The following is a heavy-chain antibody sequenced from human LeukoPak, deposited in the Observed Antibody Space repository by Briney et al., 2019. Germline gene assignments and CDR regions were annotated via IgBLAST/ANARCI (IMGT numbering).Heavy chain of an antibody. CDR3: ASGWYSYGLWAFDI. CDR2: IIPIFGTA. J-gene: IGHJ3*02. V-gene: IGHV1-69*05. D-gene: IGHD5-18*01. Sequence: ASVKVSCKASGGTFSSHAISWVLQAPGQGLEWMGRIIPIFGTANYAQKFQGRVTITTDESTSTAYMELSSLRSEDTAVYYCASGWYSYGLWAFDIWGQGTMVTVSS. CDR1: GGTFSSHA.